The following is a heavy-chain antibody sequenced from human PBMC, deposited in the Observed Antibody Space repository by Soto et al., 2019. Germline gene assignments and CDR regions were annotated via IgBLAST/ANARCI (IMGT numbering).Heavy chain of an antibody. CDR2: IIPIFGTA. D-gene: IGHD6-13*01. V-gene: IGHV1-69*12. Sequence: QVQLVQSGAEVKKPGSSVKVSCKASGGTFSSYAISWVRQAPGQGLEWMGGIIPIFGTANYAQKFQGRVTXXAXEXXSTAYMELSSLRSEHTAVYYCARVVAAAGTHWFDPWGQGTLVTVSS. CDR3: ARVVAAAGTHWFDP. J-gene: IGHJ5*02. CDR1: GGTFSSYA.